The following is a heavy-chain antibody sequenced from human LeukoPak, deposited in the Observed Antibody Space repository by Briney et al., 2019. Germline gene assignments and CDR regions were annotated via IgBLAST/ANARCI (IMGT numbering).Heavy chain of an antibody. CDR1: GFTFSSYD. D-gene: IGHD3-22*01. V-gene: IGHV3-13*01. Sequence: GGSLRLSCAASGFTFSSYDMHWVRQATGKGLEWVSAIGTAGDTYYPGSVKGRFTISRENAKNSLYLQMNSLRAGDTAVYYCARESRYYYDSSGYYPGYGMDVWGQGTTVTVSS. CDR2: IGTAGDT. CDR3: ARESRYYYDSSGYYPGYGMDV. J-gene: IGHJ6*02.